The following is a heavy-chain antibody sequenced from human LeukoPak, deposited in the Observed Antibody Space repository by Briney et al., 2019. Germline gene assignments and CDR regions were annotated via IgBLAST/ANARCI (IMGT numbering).Heavy chain of an antibody. D-gene: IGHD6-13*01. CDR2: IYSSGST. CDR1: GGSISSGSYY. Sequence: SETLSLTCTVSGGSISSGSYYWSWIRQPAGKGLEWIGRIYSSGSTNYNPSLKSRVTISLDTSKNQFSLKLSSVTAADTAVYYCARARWYAIDYWGQGTLVTVSS. CDR3: ARARWYAIDY. V-gene: IGHV4-61*02. J-gene: IGHJ4*02.